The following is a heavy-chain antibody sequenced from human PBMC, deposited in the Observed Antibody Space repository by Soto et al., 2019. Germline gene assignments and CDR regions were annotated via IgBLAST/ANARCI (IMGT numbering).Heavy chain of an antibody. CDR1: GFTFSSYS. V-gene: IGHV3-21*01. CDR3: ARDQSPVNIVVVPAATGYYGMDV. CDR2: ISSSSSYI. Sequence: SLRLSCAASGFTFSSYSMNWVRQAPGKGLEWVSSISSSSSYIYYADSVKGRFTTSRDNAKNSLYLQMNSLRAEDTAVYYCARDQSPVNIVVVPAATGYYGMDVWGQGTTVTVSS. D-gene: IGHD2-2*01. J-gene: IGHJ6*02.